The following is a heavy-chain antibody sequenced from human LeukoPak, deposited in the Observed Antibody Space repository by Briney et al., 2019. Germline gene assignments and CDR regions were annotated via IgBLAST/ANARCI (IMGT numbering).Heavy chain of an antibody. CDR2: INPNSGGT. Sequence: ASVKVSCKASGYTFTGYYMHWVRQAPGQGPEWMGWINPNSGGTNCAQNFQGWVTMTRDTSISTAYIELSRLRSDDTAVYYCARATSGWTASPRFDYWGQGTLVTVFS. J-gene: IGHJ4*02. CDR1: GYTFTGYY. V-gene: IGHV1-2*04. CDR3: ARATSGWTASPRFDY. D-gene: IGHD6-19*01.